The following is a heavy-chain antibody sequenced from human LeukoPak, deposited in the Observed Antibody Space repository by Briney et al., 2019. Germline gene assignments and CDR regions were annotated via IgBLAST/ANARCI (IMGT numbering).Heavy chain of an antibody. V-gene: IGHV3-30*03. CDR3: ARGKIEQQLAFDP. CDR1: GFTFSSYG. J-gene: IGHJ5*02. Sequence: GGSLRLSCAASGFTFSSYGMHWVRQAPGKGLEWVAVISYDGSNKYYADSVKGRFTISRDNSKNTLYLQMNSLRAEDTAVYYCARGKIEQQLAFDPWGQGTLVTVSS. CDR2: ISYDGSNK. D-gene: IGHD6-13*01.